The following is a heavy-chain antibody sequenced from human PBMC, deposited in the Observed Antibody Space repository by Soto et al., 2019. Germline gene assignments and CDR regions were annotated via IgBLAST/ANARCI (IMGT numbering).Heavy chain of an antibody. CDR3: ARVTSMVRGVIENWFDP. D-gene: IGHD3-10*01. Sequence: QVPLVQSGAEVKKPGSSVTVSCKASGGTFSSYAIHWVRQAPGQGLEWMGGIIPMYGPAKYAQRFQGRVTITADESTTTVYMELTGLTAQDTAVYYCARVTSMVRGVIENWFDPWGHGTLVTVSS. J-gene: IGHJ5*02. CDR1: GGTFSSYA. V-gene: IGHV1-69*01. CDR2: IIPMYGPA.